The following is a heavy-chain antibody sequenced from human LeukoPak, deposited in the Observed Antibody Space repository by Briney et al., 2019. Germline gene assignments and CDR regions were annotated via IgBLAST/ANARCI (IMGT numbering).Heavy chain of an antibody. Sequence: ASVKVSCKASGYRFTSYGVTWVRQAPGQGLEWVGRISAYNGNTKSAQKLQGRVTLTTDTSTSTAYMELTSLRSDDTAVYYCTRGEGGYYYYYGMDVWGQGTTVTVSS. CDR3: TRGEGGYYYYYGMDV. J-gene: IGHJ6*02. V-gene: IGHV1-18*01. CDR2: ISAYNGNT. CDR1: GYRFTSYG. D-gene: IGHD3-16*01.